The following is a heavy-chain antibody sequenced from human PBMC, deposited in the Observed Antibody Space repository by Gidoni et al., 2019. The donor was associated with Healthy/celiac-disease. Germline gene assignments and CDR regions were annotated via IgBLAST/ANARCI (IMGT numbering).Heavy chain of an antibody. J-gene: IGHJ6*02. D-gene: IGHD6-19*01. CDR3: AREEQWLVPPNYYYGMDV. Sequence: EVQLVESGGGMVQPVGSLRLSCAASGFTVSTYAMHWVRQAPGKGLEYVSAISSNGGSTYYANSVKGRFTISRDNSKTTLYLQMGSLRAEDMAVYYCAREEQWLVPPNYYYGMDVWGQGTTVTVSS. CDR2: ISSNGGST. CDR1: GFTVSTYA. V-gene: IGHV3-64*01.